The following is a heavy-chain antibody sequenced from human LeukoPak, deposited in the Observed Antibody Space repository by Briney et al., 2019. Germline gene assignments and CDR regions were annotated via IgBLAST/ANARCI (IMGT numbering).Heavy chain of an antibody. Sequence: SETLSLTCTVSGGSISSYYWSWIRQPPGKGLEWIGYIYYSGSTNYNPSLKSRATISVDTSKNQFSLKLSSVTAADTAVYYCARLRRDGYKGSWFDPWGQGTLVTVSS. D-gene: IGHD5-24*01. V-gene: IGHV4-59*08. J-gene: IGHJ5*02. CDR3: ARLRRDGYKGSWFDP. CDR2: IYYSGST. CDR1: GGSISSYY.